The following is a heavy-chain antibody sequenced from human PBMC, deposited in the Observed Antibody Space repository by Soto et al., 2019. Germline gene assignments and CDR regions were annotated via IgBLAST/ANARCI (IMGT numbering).Heavy chain of an antibody. Sequence: SETLSLTCAVSGGSISSGGYSWSWIRQPPGKGLEWIGYIYHSGSTYYNPSLKSRVTISVDRSKNQFSLKLSSVTAADTAVYYCARLVRGSGYSYGVYYFDYWGQGTLVTVPQ. CDR1: GGSISSGGYS. CDR3: ARLVRGSGYSYGVYYFDY. V-gene: IGHV4-30-2*01. J-gene: IGHJ4*02. CDR2: IYHSGST. D-gene: IGHD5-18*01.